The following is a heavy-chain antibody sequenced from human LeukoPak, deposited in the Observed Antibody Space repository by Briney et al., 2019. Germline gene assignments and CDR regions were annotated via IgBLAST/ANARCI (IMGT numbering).Heavy chain of an antibody. J-gene: IGHJ3*02. Sequence: SETLSLTCAVSGGSISSSNWWSWVRQPPGKGLEWIGEIYHSGSTNYNPSLKSRVTISVDKSKNQFSLKLSSVTAADTAVYYCASTMIAPWAFDIWGQGTMVTVSS. CDR2: IYHSGST. D-gene: IGHD3-22*01. CDR1: GGSISSSNW. CDR3: ASTMIAPWAFDI. V-gene: IGHV4-4*02.